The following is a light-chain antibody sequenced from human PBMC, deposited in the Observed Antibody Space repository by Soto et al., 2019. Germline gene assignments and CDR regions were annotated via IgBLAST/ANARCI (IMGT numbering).Light chain of an antibody. CDR2: GAS. Sequence: DIQMTQSPSSLSASVGDRVTITCQASQDIINYLNWYQQKPGKAPKLLIYGASNLETGVPSRFSGSGSGTGFTFTISSLQPEDIATYYCLGGYTFGQGTKVELK. CDR1: QDIINY. J-gene: IGKJ2*01. CDR3: LGGYT. V-gene: IGKV1-33*01.